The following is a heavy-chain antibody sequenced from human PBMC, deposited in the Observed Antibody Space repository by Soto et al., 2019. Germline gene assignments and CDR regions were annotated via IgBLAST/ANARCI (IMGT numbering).Heavy chain of an antibody. Sequence: QITLNESGPTVVKPAETLTLTCTFSGFSLTTSGVGVGWIRQSPGKAPEWLALIYWDDDKRYSASLKSRLTITKDTSKNQVVLTMASVAPADTATSYCAHRILRTVFGLVTSTAIYFDFWGQGTPVVVSS. CDR3: AHRILRTVFGLVTSTAIYFDF. CDR1: GFSLTTSGVG. D-gene: IGHD3-3*01. CDR2: IYWDDDK. J-gene: IGHJ4*02. V-gene: IGHV2-5*02.